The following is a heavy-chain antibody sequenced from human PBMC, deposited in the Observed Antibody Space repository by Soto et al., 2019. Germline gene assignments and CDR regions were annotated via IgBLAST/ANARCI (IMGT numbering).Heavy chain of an antibody. Sequence: TLSLTCAVSGGSTSSGGYSWSWIRQPPGKGLEWIGSIYYSGSTYYNPSLKSRVTISVDTSKNQFSLKLSSVTAADTAVYYCARHTPAISISDHWGQGTLVTVSS. V-gene: IGHV4-30-2*03. J-gene: IGHJ4*02. CDR2: IYYSGST. CDR3: ARHTPAISISDH. CDR1: GGSTSSGGYS. D-gene: IGHD2-15*01.